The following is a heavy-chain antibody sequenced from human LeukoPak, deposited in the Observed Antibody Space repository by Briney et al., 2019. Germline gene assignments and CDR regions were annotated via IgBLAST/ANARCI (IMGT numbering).Heavy chain of an antibody. D-gene: IGHD1-26*01. CDR3: ASEQERVGAFDY. V-gene: IGHV1-46*01. Sequence: ASVKVSCKASGYTFTSYYMHWVRQAPGQGLKWMGIINPSGGSTSYAQKFQDRVTMTRDTSTSTVYMELSSLRSEDTAVYYCASEQERVGAFDYWGQGTLVTVSS. CDR2: INPSGGST. J-gene: IGHJ4*02. CDR1: GYTFTSYY.